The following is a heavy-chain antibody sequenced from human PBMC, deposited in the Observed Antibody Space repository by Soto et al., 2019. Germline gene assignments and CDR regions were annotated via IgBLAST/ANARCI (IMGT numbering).Heavy chain of an antibody. CDR3: ARAVDIVVVPAAIQGRGYYYYYGMDV. J-gene: IGHJ6*02. Sequence: ASVKVSCKASGYTFTGYYMHWVRQAPGQGLEWMGWINPNSGGTNYAQKFQGRVTMTRDTSISTAYMELSRLRSDDTAVYYCARAVDIVVVPAAIQGRGYYYYYGMDVWGQGTTVTVS. V-gene: IGHV1-2*02. CDR1: GYTFTGYY. CDR2: INPNSGGT. D-gene: IGHD2-2*02.